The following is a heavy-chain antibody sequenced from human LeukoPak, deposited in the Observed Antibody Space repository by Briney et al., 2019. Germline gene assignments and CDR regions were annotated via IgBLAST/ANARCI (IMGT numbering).Heavy chain of an antibody. CDR2: IYGGGST. CDR1: GLTVSSDY. Sequence: GGSLRLSCAASGLTVSSDYMSWVRQAPGKGLEWVSVIYGGGSTSYAGSVRGRFTISRDDSRNTLDLQMNSLRAEDTAVYYCARARSWPDHAFDIWGQGTMLTVSS. V-gene: IGHV3-53*01. J-gene: IGHJ3*02. CDR3: ARARSWPDHAFDI. D-gene: IGHD5-24*01.